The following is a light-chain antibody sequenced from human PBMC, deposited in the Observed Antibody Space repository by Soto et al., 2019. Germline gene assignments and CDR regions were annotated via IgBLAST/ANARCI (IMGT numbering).Light chain of an antibody. CDR2: GAS. J-gene: IGKJ5*01. V-gene: IGKV3-15*01. Sequence: VRQSPGTVSLSPGERATLSCRASESVGSKVAWYQQKPGQAPRVLIYGASIRATGIPVRFSGSGSGTAFTLTISSLQSEDFALYYCQHHDNWPLITFGQGTRLEIK. CDR1: ESVGSK. CDR3: QHHDNWPLIT.